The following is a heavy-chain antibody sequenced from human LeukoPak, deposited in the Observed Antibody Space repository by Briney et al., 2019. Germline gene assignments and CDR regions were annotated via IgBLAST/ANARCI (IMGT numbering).Heavy chain of an antibody. V-gene: IGHV1-2*02. CDR1: GYTFTGYY. CDR2: MNPTSGGT. Sequence: GASVTVSCKASGYTFTGYYIHWVRQAPGQGLEWMGWMNPTSGGTNYAEKFQGRVTMTRDTSIITAYMELSSLRSDDTAVYYCAREGYHRPAWFDPWGQGTLVTVSS. J-gene: IGHJ5*02. CDR3: AREGYHRPAWFDP. D-gene: IGHD5-18*01.